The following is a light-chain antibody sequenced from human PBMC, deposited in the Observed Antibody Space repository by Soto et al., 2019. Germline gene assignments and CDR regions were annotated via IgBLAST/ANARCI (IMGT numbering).Light chain of an antibody. V-gene: IGLV1-40*01. CDR1: SSNIGAGYD. Sequence: QSVLTQPPSVSGAPGQRVTISCTVSSSNIGAGYDVHWYQQLPGTAPKLLIYGNSNRPSGVPDRFSGSKSGTSASLAITGLQAEDEADYYCQSYDSSLSGVVCGGGTKLTVL. CDR2: GNS. CDR3: QSYDSSLSGVV. J-gene: IGLJ2*01.